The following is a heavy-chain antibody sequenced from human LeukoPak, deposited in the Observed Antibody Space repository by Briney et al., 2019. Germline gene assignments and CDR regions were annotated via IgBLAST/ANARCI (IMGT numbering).Heavy chain of an antibody. J-gene: IGHJ4*02. CDR1: GGSINSGDYY. D-gene: IGHD6-6*01. V-gene: IGHV4-61*02. CDR3: ARELSEYSSSSVFDY. CDR2: IYTSGTT. Sequence: SETLSLTCTVSGGSINSGDYYWSWIRQPAGKGLEWIGRIYTSGTTNYNPSLKSRVSISADTSKNQFSLKLSSVTAADTAVYYCARELSEYSSSSVFDYWGQGTLVTVSS.